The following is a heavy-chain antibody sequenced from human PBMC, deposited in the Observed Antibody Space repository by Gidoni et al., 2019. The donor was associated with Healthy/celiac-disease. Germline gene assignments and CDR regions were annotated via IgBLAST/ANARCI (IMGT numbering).Heavy chain of an antibody. J-gene: IGHJ6*02. Sequence: QVQLVESGGGVVQPGRSLRLSCAASGFTFSSYAMHWVRQAQGKGLEWVAVISYDGSNKYYADSVKGRFTISRDNSKNTLYLQMNSLRAEDTAVYYCARGDGRYYYYGMDVWGQGTTVTVSS. CDR1: GFTFSSYA. V-gene: IGHV3-30-3*01. CDR2: ISYDGSNK. D-gene: IGHD3-16*01. CDR3: ARGDGRYYYYGMDV.